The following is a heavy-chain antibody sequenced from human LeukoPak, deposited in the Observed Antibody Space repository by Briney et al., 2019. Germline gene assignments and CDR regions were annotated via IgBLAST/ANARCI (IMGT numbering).Heavy chain of an antibody. J-gene: IGHJ4*02. CDR1: GGSISSHY. CDR2: IYCSGST. D-gene: IGHD1-26*01. V-gene: IGHV4-59*11. CDR3: ASGGATYFDY. Sequence: SETLSLTCTVSGGSISSHYWSWIRQPPGKGLEWIGYIYCSGSTNYNPSLKSRVTISVDTSKNQFSLKLSSVTAADTAVYYCASGGATYFDYWGQGTLVTVSS.